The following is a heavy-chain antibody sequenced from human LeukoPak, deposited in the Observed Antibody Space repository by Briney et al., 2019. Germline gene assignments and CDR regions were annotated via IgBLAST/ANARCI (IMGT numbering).Heavy chain of an antibody. Sequence: ASVKVSCKASGYTFTGYYMHWVRQAPGQGLEWMGWINPNSGGTNYAQKFQGRVTMTRDTSISTAYMELSRLRSDDTAVYYCARAGEVYSSGWGLDFWGQGALVTVSS. V-gene: IGHV1-2*02. CDR2: INPNSGGT. D-gene: IGHD6-19*01. CDR1: GYTFTGYY. J-gene: IGHJ4*02. CDR3: ARAGEVYSSGWGLDF.